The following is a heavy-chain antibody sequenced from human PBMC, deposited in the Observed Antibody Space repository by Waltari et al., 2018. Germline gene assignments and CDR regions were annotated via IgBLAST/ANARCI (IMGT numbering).Heavy chain of an antibody. D-gene: IGHD1-1*01. J-gene: IGHJ5*02. Sequence: EVQLLESGGGLVQPGGSLRLSCAASGFTFSSYAMSWVRQAPGKGLEWVPAIRGGGGSTYYADSVKGRFTSSRDNSKNTLYLQMNSLRAEDTAVYYCGGTPFDPWGQGTLVTVSS. V-gene: IGHV3-23*01. CDR2: IRGGGGST. CDR3: GGTPFDP. CDR1: GFTFSSYA.